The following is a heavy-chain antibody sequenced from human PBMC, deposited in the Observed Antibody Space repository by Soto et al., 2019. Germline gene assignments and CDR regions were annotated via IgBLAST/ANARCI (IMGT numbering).Heavy chain of an antibody. CDR2: IYFNGKT. V-gene: IGHV4-39*01. CDR3: ARQGSY. J-gene: IGHJ4*02. Sequence: QLQLQESGPGLVKPSETLSLTCNVSGVSISDTSYYWGWIRQPPGKGLEWVGTIYFNGKTFYNPSLKSRLTISVDTSKTQISLRLTSVTAADTAVYYCARQGSYWGQGTLVAVSS. CDR1: GVSISDTSYY.